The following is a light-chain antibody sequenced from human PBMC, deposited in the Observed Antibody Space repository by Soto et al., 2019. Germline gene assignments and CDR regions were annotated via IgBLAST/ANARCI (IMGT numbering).Light chain of an antibody. Sequence: SVLTRPPSASGAPGQSVTISYTGSSSDVGGYNYVSWYQQYPGKAPKLMIYDVSKRPSGVPDRFSGSKSGNTASLTVSGLQAEDEADYYCSSYAGTNNALFGGGTKVTVL. J-gene: IGLJ2*01. CDR2: DVS. V-gene: IGLV2-8*01. CDR3: SSYAGTNNAL. CDR1: SSDVGGYNY.